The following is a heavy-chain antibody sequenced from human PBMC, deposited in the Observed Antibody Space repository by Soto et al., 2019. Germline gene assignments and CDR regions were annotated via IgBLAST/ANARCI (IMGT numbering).Heavy chain of an antibody. J-gene: IGHJ6*03. Sequence: RGSLRLSCAASGLTFSGSAMHWVRQASGKGLEWVGRIRSKANNYATAYAASVKGRFTISRDDSTNTAYLQMNSLKTEDTAVYYCMSLVVVIATAPYLDVWGKGTTVTVSS. CDR1: GLTFSGSA. CDR3: MSLVVVIATAPYLDV. CDR2: IRSKANNYAT. V-gene: IGHV3-73*01. D-gene: IGHD2-21*01.